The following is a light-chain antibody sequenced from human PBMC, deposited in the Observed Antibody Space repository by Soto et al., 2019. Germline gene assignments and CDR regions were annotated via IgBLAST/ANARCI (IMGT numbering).Light chain of an antibody. CDR1: SSDVGGFEY. CDR2: DVT. Sequence: SVLSQPASVSGSPGQSITISCTGTSSDVGGFEYVSWYQHQPGKAPKLIIYDVTKRPSGVSNRFSGSKSGNTASLTISGIQAEDEGDYYGGSITRSSTAVVGTGTKVTVL. CDR3: GSITRSSTAV. V-gene: IGLV2-14*01. J-gene: IGLJ1*01.